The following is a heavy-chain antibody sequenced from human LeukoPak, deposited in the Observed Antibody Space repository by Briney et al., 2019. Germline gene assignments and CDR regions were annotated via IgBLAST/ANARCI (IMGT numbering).Heavy chain of an antibody. D-gene: IGHD6-13*01. V-gene: IGHV7-4-1*02. Sequence: ASVKVSCKASGYTFTSYAMNWVRQAPGQGLEWMGWINTNTGNPTYAQGFTGGFVFSLDTSVSTAYLQISSLKAEDTAVYYCARGSSGVHQLALHYYGIDVWGQGTPVTVSS. J-gene: IGHJ6*02. CDR2: INTNTGNP. CDR3: ARGSSGVHQLALHYYGIDV. CDR1: GYTFTSYA.